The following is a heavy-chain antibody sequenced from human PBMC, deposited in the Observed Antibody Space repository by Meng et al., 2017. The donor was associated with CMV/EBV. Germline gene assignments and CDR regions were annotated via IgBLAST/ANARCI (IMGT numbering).Heavy chain of an antibody. D-gene: IGHD5-12*01. CDR3: ARRGAYSGYLN. CDR2: FYYSGST. J-gene: IGHJ4*02. Sequence: SETLSLTCTVSGGSISSSSYYWGWIRQPPGKGLEWIGSFYYSGSTYYNPSLKSRVTISVDTSKNQFSLKLSSVTAADTAVYYCARRGAYSGYLNWGQGTLVTVSS. CDR1: GGSISSSSYY. V-gene: IGHV4-39*01.